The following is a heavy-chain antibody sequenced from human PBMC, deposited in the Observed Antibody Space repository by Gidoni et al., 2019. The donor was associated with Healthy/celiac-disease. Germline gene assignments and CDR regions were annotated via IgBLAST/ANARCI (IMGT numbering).Heavy chain of an antibody. V-gene: IGHV3-33*01. CDR1: GFTFSSYG. J-gene: IGHJ4*02. CDR3: ARVLYDSSGYYYDY. D-gene: IGHD3-22*01. Sequence: QVQLVASGGGVVQPGRSLRLSCAASGFTFSSYGMPWVRQAPGQGLEWWAVICYEGSNKYYADSVKGRFTISRDNSKNTLYLQMNSLRAEDTAVYYCARVLYDSSGYYYDYWGQGTLVTVSA. CDR2: ICYEGSNK.